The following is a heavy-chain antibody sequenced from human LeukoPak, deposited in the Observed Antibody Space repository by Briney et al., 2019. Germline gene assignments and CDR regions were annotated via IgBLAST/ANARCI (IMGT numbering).Heavy chain of an antibody. J-gene: IGHJ4*02. CDR3: ARRLTVDWNYGFDH. D-gene: IGHD1-7*01. Sequence: PGGSLRLSCAASGFTFDDYGMSWVRQAPGKGLEWVSGINWNGGSIGYADPVKGRFTISRDNAKNSLYLQMNSLRAEDTAFYYCARRLTVDWNYGFDHWGQGTLVTVSS. V-gene: IGHV3-20*04. CDR1: GFTFDDYG. CDR2: INWNGGSI.